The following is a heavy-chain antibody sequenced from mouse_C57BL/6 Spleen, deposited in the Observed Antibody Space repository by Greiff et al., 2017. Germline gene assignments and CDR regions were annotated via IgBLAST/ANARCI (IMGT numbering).Heavy chain of an antibody. CDR2: IDPSDSYP. D-gene: IGHD2-5*01. V-gene: IGHV1-69*01. CDR3: ARCSNYLDY. J-gene: IGHJ2*01. CDR1: GYTFTSYW. Sequence: QVQLQQPGAELVMPGASVKLSCKASGYTFTSYWMHWVKQRPGQGLEWIGEIDPSDSYPNYNQKLKGKSTLTVDTSSSTAYMQLSSLTSEDSAVYYCARCSNYLDYWGQGTTLTVSS.